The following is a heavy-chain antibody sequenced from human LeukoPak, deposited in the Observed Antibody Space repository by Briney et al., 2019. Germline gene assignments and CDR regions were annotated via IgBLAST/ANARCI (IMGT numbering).Heavy chain of an antibody. V-gene: IGHV1-8*02. D-gene: IGHD5-18*01. CDR1: GYTFTSYG. CDR3: ARGGVDTDNYYYYYMDV. CDR2: MNPNSGNT. J-gene: IGHJ6*03. Sequence: GASVKVSCKASGYTFTSYGISWVRQAPGQGLEWMGWMNPNSGNTGYAQKFQGRVTMTRSTSISTAYMELSSLRSEDTAVYYCARGGVDTDNYYYYYMDVWGKGTTVTVSS.